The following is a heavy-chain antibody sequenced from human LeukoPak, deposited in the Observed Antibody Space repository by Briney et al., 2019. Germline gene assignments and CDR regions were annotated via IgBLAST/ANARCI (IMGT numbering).Heavy chain of an antibody. CDR3: ARPVVLGAYLRGAYYFDS. Sequence: GGSLRLSCAASGFTFSNYGMHWVRQAPGKGREWVAAIWYDGSDKYHADSVKGRSTISRDNSKNTLYLQMNSLRVEDTAVYYCARPVVLGAYLRGAYYFDSWGQGTLVTVSP. CDR2: IWYDGSDK. V-gene: IGHV3-33*01. CDR1: GFTFSNYG. D-gene: IGHD3-16*01. J-gene: IGHJ4*02.